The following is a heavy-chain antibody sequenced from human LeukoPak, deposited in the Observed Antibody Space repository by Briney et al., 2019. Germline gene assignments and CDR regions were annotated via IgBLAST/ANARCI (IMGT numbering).Heavy chain of an antibody. Sequence: ASVKVSCKASGYTFTSYYMHWVRQAPGQGLEWMGIINPSGGSTSYAQKFQGRVTMTRDMPTSTVYMELSSLRSEDTAVYYCARDGSYAYQPGGYFVYWGQGTLVTVS. D-gene: IGHD5-18*01. CDR3: ARDGSYAYQPGGYFVY. CDR1: GYTFTSYY. J-gene: IGHJ4*02. CDR2: INPSGGST. V-gene: IGHV1-46*01.